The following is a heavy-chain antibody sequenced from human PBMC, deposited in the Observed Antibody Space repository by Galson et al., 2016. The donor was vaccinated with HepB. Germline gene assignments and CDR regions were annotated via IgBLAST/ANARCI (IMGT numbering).Heavy chain of an antibody. D-gene: IGHD1-1*01. CDR2: IYHTGST. Sequence: TLSLTCAVSGGSIGTVSYSWTWIRQPPGKGLEWIGYIYHTGSTYYNLSLRSRVPISVDRSKNQFSLKLSSVTAAATAVYYCASVQYRLLKLCYFDAWGQGTLVTVSS. CDR3: ASVQYRLLKLCYFDA. V-gene: IGHV4-30-2*01. CDR1: GGSIGTVSYS. J-gene: IGHJ4*02.